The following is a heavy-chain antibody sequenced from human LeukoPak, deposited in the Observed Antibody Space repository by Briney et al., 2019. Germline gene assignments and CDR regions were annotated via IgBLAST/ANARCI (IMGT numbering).Heavy chain of an antibody. V-gene: IGHV4-34*01. CDR1: GRSFSGYY. CDR2: INHSGST. D-gene: IGHD2-2*01. Sequence: SETLSLTCAVYGRSFSGYYWSWIRQPPGKGLEWIGEINHSGSTNYNPSLKSRVTISVDTSKNQFSLKLSSLTAADTAVYYCARVRRPDIVVVPGAIRSRSYYYYYMDVWGKGTTVTVSS. J-gene: IGHJ6*03. CDR3: ARVRRPDIVVVPGAIRSRSYYYYYMDV.